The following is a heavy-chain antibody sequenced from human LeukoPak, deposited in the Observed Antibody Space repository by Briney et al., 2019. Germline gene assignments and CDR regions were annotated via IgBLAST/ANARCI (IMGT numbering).Heavy chain of an antibody. CDR2: IYTSGST. Sequence: ETLSLTCTVSGGSISSYYWSWIRQPAGKGLEWIGRIYTSGSTNYNPSLKSRVTMSVDTSKNQFSLKLSSVTAADTAVYYCARGPSAKAVVPAAWDAFDIWGQGTMVTVSS. CDR1: GGSISSYY. CDR3: ARGPSAKAVVPAAWDAFDI. V-gene: IGHV4-4*07. D-gene: IGHD2-2*01. J-gene: IGHJ3*02.